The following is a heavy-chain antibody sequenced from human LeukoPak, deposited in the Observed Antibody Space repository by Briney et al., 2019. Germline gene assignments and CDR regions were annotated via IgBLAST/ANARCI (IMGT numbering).Heavy chain of an antibody. J-gene: IGHJ5*02. V-gene: IGHV1-69*01. Sequence: SVKVSYKASGGTFSSYAISWVRQAPGQGLEWMGGIIPIFGTANYAQKFQGRVTITADESTSTAYMELSSLRSEDTAVYYCAREWRGYCSGGSCYNWFDPWGQGTLVTVSS. D-gene: IGHD2-15*01. CDR2: IIPIFGTA. CDR3: AREWRGYCSGGSCYNWFDP. CDR1: GGTFSSYA.